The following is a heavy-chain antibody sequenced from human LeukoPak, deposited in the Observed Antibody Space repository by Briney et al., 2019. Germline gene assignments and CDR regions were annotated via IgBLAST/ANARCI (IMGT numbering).Heavy chain of an antibody. CDR1: GYTFTSYG. Sequence: ASVKVSCKASGYTFTSYGISWVRQAPGQGLEWMGWISAYNGNTNYVQKLQGRVTMTSDTSTSTAYMELRSLRSDDTAVYYCARDSLLRGYDFWSGYYTLMFDYWGQGTLVTVSS. D-gene: IGHD3-3*01. V-gene: IGHV1-18*01. J-gene: IGHJ4*02. CDR3: ARDSLLRGYDFWSGYYTLMFDY. CDR2: ISAYNGNT.